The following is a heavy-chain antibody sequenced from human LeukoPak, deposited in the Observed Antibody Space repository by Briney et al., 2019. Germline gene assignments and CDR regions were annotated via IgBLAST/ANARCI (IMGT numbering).Heavy chain of an antibody. J-gene: IGHJ4*02. CDR2: ISSSSSYI. CDR1: GFTFSSYS. CDR3: ARDAGSSSWYADYFDY. Sequence: GGSLRLSCAASGFTFSSYSMNWVRQAPGKGLEWVSSISSSSSYIYYADSVKGRFTISRDNAKNSLYLQMNSLRAEDTAVYYCARDAGSSSWYADYFDYWGQGTLVTVSS. D-gene: IGHD6-13*01. V-gene: IGHV3-21*01.